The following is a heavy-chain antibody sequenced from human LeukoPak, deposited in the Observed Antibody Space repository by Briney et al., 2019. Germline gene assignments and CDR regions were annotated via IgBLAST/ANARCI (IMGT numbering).Heavy chain of an antibody. CDR2: IYDSGNT. CDR1: GGSISCYY. Sequence: SETLSLTCTVSGGSISCYYWSWIRQVPGKGLEWIGHIYDSGNTNYNPSLKSRVTILADTSKSQFSLKLNSVTAADTAVYFCATRRGFELFFDLWGQGTRVTVSS. J-gene: IGHJ4*02. V-gene: IGHV4-59*01. D-gene: IGHD3-10*01. CDR3: ATRRGFELFFDL.